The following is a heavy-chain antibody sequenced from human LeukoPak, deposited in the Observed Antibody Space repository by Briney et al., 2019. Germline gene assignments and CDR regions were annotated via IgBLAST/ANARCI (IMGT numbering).Heavy chain of an antibody. D-gene: IGHD6-19*01. CDR2: IYSDGTST. J-gene: IGHJ4*02. V-gene: IGHV3-74*01. CDR1: GFTFSSYW. CDR3: ARVGTSDWYVGYYFDY. Sequence: GGSLRLSCAASGFTFSSYWMHWVRQAPGKGLVWVSRIYSDGTSTSYADSVKGRFTISRDNAKSTLYLQMNSLRAEDTAVYYCARVGTSDWYVGYYFDYWGQGTLVTVSS.